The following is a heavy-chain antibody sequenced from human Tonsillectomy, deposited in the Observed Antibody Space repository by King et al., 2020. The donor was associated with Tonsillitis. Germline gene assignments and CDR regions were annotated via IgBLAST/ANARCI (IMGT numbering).Heavy chain of an antibody. Sequence: QLQESGPGLVKPSETLSLTCTVSGGSISSYYWSWIRQPPGKGLEWIGYISYSGNTNYNPSLKSRVTISVDTSKNQFSLKLSSVTAADTAVYYCAKENGTWSPQKCLGYYDSRGYLPNAFDIWGQGTMVTVSS. D-gene: IGHD3-22*01. J-gene: IGHJ3*02. CDR1: GGSISSYY. V-gene: IGHV4-59*12. CDR2: ISYSGNT. CDR3: AKENGTWSPQKCLGYYDSRGYLPNAFDI.